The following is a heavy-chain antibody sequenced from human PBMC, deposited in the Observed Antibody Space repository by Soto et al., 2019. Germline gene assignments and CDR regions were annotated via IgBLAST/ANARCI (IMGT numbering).Heavy chain of an antibody. CDR2: IYYSGST. CDR1: GGSISSYY. Sequence: QVQLQESGPGLVKPSETLSLTCTVSGGSISSYYWSWIRQPPGKGLEWIGYIYYSGSTNYNPSLRXRXTXSXYTSKNQVSLKLTSVTAADTAVYYGAREGAGSSWSAWGAFEIWGQGTMVTVSS. CDR3: AREGAGSSWSAWGAFEI. V-gene: IGHV4-59*01. D-gene: IGHD6-13*01. J-gene: IGHJ3*02.